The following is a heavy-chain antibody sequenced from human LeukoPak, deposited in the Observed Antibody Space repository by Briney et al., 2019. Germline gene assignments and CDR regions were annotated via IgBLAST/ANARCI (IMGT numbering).Heavy chain of an antibody. D-gene: IGHD3-22*01. J-gene: IGHJ3*02. CDR3: ARDGDYYDSSGYYSNAFDI. CDR2: IYSAGST. Sequence: GGSLRLSCAASGVTVSSNYMSWGRQAPGKGLEWCSVIYSAGSTYYADSVKGRFTISRDNTKNTLYLQMNSLRAEDTAVYYCARDGDYYDSSGYYSNAFDIWGQGKMVTVSS. CDR1: GVTVSSNY. V-gene: IGHV3-53*01.